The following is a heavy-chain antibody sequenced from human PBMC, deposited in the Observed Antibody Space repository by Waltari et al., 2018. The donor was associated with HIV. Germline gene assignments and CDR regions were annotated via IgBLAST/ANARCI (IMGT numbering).Heavy chain of an antibody. CDR3: ARGRGLSRYDHNWGTYRPSSYDAIDI. V-gene: IGHV3-53*04. D-gene: IGHD3-16*02. J-gene: IGHJ3*02. CDR2: IYSGEST. Sequence: EVQLVESGGGLVQPGGSLRLSCVVSGFTVDNNYMIWVRQAPGKGLEWVSAIYSGESTYYAEPVQGCFTISRDISANTLYLHMNSLRSEDTALYYCARGRGLSRYDHNWGTYRPSSYDAIDIWGQGTLVTVSS. CDR1: GFTVDNNY.